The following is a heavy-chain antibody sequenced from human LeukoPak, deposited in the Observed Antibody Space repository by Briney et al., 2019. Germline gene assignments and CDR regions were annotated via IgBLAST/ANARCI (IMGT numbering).Heavy chain of an antibody. CDR3: ASSGVDTAMPLDY. J-gene: IGHJ4*02. CDR2: LNTDGSTT. CDR1: GFSFSDYW. V-gene: IGHV3-74*01. D-gene: IGHD5-18*01. Sequence: PGGSLRLSCAASGFSFSDYWMHWVRQAPGKGLVWVSRLNTDGSTTTYAASVKGRFTISRDNAKNTLYLQMHSLRAEDTAMYYCASSGVDTAMPLDYWGQGTLVTVSS.